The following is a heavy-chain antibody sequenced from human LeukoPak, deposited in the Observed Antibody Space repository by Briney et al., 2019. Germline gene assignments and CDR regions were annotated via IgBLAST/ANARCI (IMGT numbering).Heavy chain of an antibody. V-gene: IGHV4-34*01. J-gene: IGHJ1*01. CDR1: GGSFSGYY. CDR2: INHSGST. CDR3: ARGPEH. Sequence: SETLSLTCAVYGGSFSGYYWSWIRQPPGKGLEWIGEINHSGSTNYNPSLKSRVTISVDTSKNQFSLKLSSGTAADTAVYYCARGPEHWGQGTLVTVSS.